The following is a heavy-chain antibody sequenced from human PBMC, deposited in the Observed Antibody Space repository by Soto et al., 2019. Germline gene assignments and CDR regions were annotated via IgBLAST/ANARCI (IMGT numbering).Heavy chain of an antibody. CDR3: AKGGGVADH. CDR1: GFTFSSYG. V-gene: IGHV3-30*18. D-gene: IGHD3-10*01. CDR2: ISYDGSNK. J-gene: IGHJ4*02. Sequence: QVQLVESGGGVVQPGRSLRLSCAASGFTFSSYGMHWVRQAPGKGLEWVAVISYDGSNKYYADSVKGRFTISRDNSRNKLYLQITSLRADDKAVYYCAKGGGVADHRGQGTLVTLSS.